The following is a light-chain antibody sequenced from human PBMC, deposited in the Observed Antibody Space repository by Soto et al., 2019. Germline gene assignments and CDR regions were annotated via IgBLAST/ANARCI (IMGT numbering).Light chain of an antibody. CDR1: QNVGDN. V-gene: IGKV3-15*01. CDR2: GAS. J-gene: IGKJ4*01. Sequence: EIVMTRSPDILSVSPGERATLSCRASQNVGDNLAWYQQKPGQAPRLLIHGASTRATGVPDRFSGSGSGTEFTLTISSLQSDDFALYYCQQYKTWPPLTFGGGTKVDIK. CDR3: QQYKTWPPLT.